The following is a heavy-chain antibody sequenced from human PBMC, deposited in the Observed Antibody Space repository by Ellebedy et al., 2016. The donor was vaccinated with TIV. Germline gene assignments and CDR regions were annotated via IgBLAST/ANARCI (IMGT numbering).Heavy chain of an antibody. Sequence: ASVKVSCKASGYTFTTHYIHWVRQAPGQGLEWMGWVNPDSGATNYAQKFQGRVTLTRDTSISTAHMELRMLRSDDTAVYFCARIASGTSDLDYWGQGTLITVSS. CDR3: ARIASGTSDLDY. D-gene: IGHD6-13*01. V-gene: IGHV1-2*02. CDR1: GYTFTTHY. CDR2: VNPDSGAT. J-gene: IGHJ4*02.